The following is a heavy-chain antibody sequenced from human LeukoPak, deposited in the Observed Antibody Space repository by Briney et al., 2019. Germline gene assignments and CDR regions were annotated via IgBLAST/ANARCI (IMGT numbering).Heavy chain of an antibody. J-gene: IGHJ4*02. CDR3: ASGIAAAGISIDY. CDR2: ISYDGSNK. D-gene: IGHD6-13*01. Sequence: PGRSLRLSCAASGFTFSSYAMHWVRQAPGKGLEWVALISYDGSNKYYADSVKGRFTISRDNSKNTLYLQMNSLRAEDTAVYYCASGIAAAGISIDYWGQGTLVTVSS. CDR1: GFTFSSYA. V-gene: IGHV3-30*04.